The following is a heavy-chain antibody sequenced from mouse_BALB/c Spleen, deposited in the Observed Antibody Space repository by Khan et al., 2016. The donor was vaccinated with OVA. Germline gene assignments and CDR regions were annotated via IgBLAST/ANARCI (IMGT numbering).Heavy chain of an antibody. CDR2: ISPGSGTP. V-gene: IGHV1S41*01. CDR1: GYNFTSYW. Sequence: DLVKPGASVKLSCKASGYNFTSYWINWIKQRPGQGLEWIGRISPGSGTPYYNEMFKGKATLTVDIASNTAYIQLSSLSSEDSAVYFCAREKYYGSSHYAMDYWGQGTSVTVSS. D-gene: IGHD1-1*01. J-gene: IGHJ4*01. CDR3: AREKYYGSSHYAMDY.